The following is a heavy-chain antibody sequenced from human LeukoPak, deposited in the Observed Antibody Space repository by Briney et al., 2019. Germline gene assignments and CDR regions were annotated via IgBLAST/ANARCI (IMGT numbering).Heavy chain of an antibody. CDR2: ISSSGSTI. J-gene: IGHJ4*02. D-gene: IGHD3-9*01. CDR3: ARVRYDILTGYYKDY. V-gene: IGHV3-48*04. CDR1: GFTFNSYA. Sequence: GGSLRLSCAASGFTFNSYAMNWVRQAPGKGLEWVSYISSSGSTIYYADSVKGRFTISRDNAKNSLYLQMNSLRAEDTAVYYCARVRYDILTGYYKDYWGQGTLVTVSS.